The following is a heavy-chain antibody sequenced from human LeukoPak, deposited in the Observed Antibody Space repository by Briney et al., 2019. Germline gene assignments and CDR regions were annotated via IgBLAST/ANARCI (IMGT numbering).Heavy chain of an antibody. D-gene: IGHD5-24*01. CDR1: GFTFSSYG. Sequence: GGSLRLSCAASGFTFSSYGMHWVRQAPGKGLEWVAVIWYDGSNKYYADSVKGRFTISRDNSKNTLYLQMNSLRAEDTAVYYCARGPKRWLQVYFDYWGQGTLVTVSS. CDR3: ARGPKRWLQVYFDY. V-gene: IGHV3-33*01. J-gene: IGHJ4*02. CDR2: IWYDGSNK.